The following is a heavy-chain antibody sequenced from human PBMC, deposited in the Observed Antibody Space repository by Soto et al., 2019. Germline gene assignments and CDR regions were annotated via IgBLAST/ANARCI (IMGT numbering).Heavy chain of an antibody. V-gene: IGHV3-33*01. J-gene: IGHJ4*02. D-gene: IGHD3-22*01. Sequence: QVQLVESGGGVVQPGRSLRLSCAASGFTFSSYGMHWVRQAPGKGLEWVAVIWYDGSNKYYADSVKGRFTISRDNSKNTLYLQMNSLRAEDTAVYYCARGTDSSGFTFDYWGQGTLVTVSS. CDR1: GFTFSSYG. CDR3: ARGTDSSGFTFDY. CDR2: IWYDGSNK.